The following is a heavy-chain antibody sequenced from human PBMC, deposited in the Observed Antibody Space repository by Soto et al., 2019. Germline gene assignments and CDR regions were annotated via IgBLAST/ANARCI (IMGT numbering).Heavy chain of an antibody. CDR2: FNSDGTST. CDR1: GFTLSTYW. J-gene: IGHJ6*02. Sequence: GGSLRLSCAASGFTLSTYWMHWVRQAPGKGLVWVSRFNSDGTSTYYADSVKGRFTISRDDAKNTLYLQMNSLRAEDTAVYYCARAGVPRNGMDVWGQGTTVTVSS. CDR3: ARAGVPRNGMDV. V-gene: IGHV3-74*01. D-gene: IGHD3-10*01.